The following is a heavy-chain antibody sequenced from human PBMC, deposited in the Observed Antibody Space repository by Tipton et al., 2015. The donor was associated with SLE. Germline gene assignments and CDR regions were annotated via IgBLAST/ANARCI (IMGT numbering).Heavy chain of an antibody. CDR1: GDSISSFY. CDR3: ARETGEWFDP. D-gene: IGHD3-16*01. Sequence: LRLSCTVSGDSISSFYWSWIRRPPGKGLEWIGYIYYSGSTNYNPSLKSRVTISVDTSKNQFSLKVRSVTAADTAVYYCARETGEWFDPWGQGTLVTVSS. J-gene: IGHJ5*02. CDR2: IYYSGST. V-gene: IGHV4-59*01.